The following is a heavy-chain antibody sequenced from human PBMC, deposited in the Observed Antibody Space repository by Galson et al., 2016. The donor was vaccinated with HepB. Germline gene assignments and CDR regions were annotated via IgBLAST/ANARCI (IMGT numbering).Heavy chain of an antibody. V-gene: IGHV4-39*07. CDR3: ARGSNPSLRGEGYYFQH. J-gene: IGHJ1*01. Sequence: SETLSLTCAVSGDSITSSGYSWVWIRQPPGKGLQWIGSLYYSGTTFYNPSLRSRVTISVDTSKNQFSLRLHSVTAAATAAYDCARGSNPSLRGEGYYFQHWGQGTLVTVSS. CDR1: GDSITSSGYS. CDR2: LYYSGTT. D-gene: IGHD2-15*01.